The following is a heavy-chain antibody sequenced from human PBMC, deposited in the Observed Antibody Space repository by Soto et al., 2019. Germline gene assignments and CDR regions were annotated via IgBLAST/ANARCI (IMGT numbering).Heavy chain of an antibody. CDR3: ARDCISTSCYFGMDV. CDR1: GGSISSGGYY. J-gene: IGHJ6*02. Sequence: QVQLQESGPGLVKPSQTLSLTCTVSGGSISSGGYYWSWIRQHPGKGLEWIGYIYYSGSTYYNPSLKSRVTISVDTSKNQFSLKLSSVTAADTAVYYCARDCISTSCYFGMDVWGQGTTVTVSS. D-gene: IGHD2-2*01. CDR2: IYYSGST. V-gene: IGHV4-31*03.